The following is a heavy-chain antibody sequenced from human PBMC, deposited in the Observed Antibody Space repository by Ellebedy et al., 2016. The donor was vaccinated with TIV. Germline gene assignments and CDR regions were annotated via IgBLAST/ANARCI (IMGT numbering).Heavy chain of an antibody. V-gene: IGHV1-2*02. CDR1: GYNFTGYY. CDR2: INPISGGT. D-gene: IGHD1-26*01. CDR3: AKDRSGSYDF. J-gene: IGHJ4*02. Sequence: ASVKVSCKASGYNFTGYYLHWVRQAPGQGPEWMGWINPISGGTIFAQKFQGRVTLTRDTSINTGYMELSSLTSDDTAVYYCAKDRSGSYDFWGQGTQVTVSS.